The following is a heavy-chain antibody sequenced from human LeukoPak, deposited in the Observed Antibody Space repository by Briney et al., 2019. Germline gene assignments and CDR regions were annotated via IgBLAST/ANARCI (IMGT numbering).Heavy chain of an antibody. CDR2: INPNSGGT. J-gene: IGHJ5*02. Sequence: ASVKVSCKTSGYTFTGYYMHWVRQAPGQGLEWMGWINPNSGGTNYAQKFQGRVTMTRDTSISTAYMELSRLRSDDTAVYYCARDALRNRHWGAWFDPWGQGTLVTVSS. D-gene: IGHD7-27*01. V-gene: IGHV1-2*02. CDR1: GYTFTGYY. CDR3: ARDALRNRHWGAWFDP.